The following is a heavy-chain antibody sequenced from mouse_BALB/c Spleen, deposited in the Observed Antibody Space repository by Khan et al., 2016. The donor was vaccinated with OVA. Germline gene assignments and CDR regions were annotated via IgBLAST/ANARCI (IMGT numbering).Heavy chain of an antibody. CDR3: TRDRIDY. CDR1: GYTFTTYW. V-gene: IGHV1-7*01. CDR2: LNPTSGYT. Sequence: QVQLQQSGAELAKPGASVKISCKASGYTFTTYWMHWVKQRPGQGLEWIGYLNPTSGYTDYNEKFKARATLSADKSSSTAYMQLSSLTSEDSAVYYCTRDRIDYWGQGTTRTVSS. J-gene: IGHJ2*01.